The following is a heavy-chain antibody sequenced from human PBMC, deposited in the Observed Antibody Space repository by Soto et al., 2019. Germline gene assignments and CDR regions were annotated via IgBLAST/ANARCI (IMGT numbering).Heavy chain of an antibody. CDR2: INAANGNT. CDR1: GYTFTKYA. D-gene: IGHD3-16*02. J-gene: IGHJ4*02. V-gene: IGHV1-3*01. Sequence: ASVKVSCKASGYTFTKYAMHWVRQAPGQRLEWMGWINAANGNTKYSQKFQGRVTITRDTSASTAYMEVNSLRSEDTAVYYCARDNSPYDYIWGTYRYVFDYWGQGTLVTVPS. CDR3: ARDNSPYDYIWGTYRYVFDY.